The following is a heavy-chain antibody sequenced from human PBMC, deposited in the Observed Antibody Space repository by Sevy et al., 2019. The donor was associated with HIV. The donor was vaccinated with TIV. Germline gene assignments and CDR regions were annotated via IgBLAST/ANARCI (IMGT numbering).Heavy chain of an antibody. D-gene: IGHD1-26*01. J-gene: IGHJ6*02. CDR3: ARAPLLGGMDV. CDR1: GGSFSDYY. CDR2: INPAKNT. Sequence: SETLSLTCAVYGGSFSDYYWSWIRQPPGKGLEWIGEINPAKNTNNTAPLKSRVTISVDTSKNQFSLKLSSVTAADTAVYYCARAPLLGGMDVWGQGTTVTVSS. V-gene: IGHV4-34*01.